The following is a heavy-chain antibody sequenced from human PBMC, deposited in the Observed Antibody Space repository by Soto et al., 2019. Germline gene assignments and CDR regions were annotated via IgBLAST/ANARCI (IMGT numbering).Heavy chain of an antibody. J-gene: IGHJ4*02. CDR3: ARLAAPAGGRYENRMVDE. D-gene: IGHD1-26*01. V-gene: IGHV4-30-4*01. CDR1: GGSISSADYY. CDR2: IYYSGSI. Sequence: SETLSLTCTVSGGSISSADYYWSWIRQPPGKGLEWIGYIYYSGSIYSNPSLKSRVTMSVDMSKNQFSLKLSSVTAADTAVYYCARLAAPAGGRYENRMVDEWGQGTLVTVSS.